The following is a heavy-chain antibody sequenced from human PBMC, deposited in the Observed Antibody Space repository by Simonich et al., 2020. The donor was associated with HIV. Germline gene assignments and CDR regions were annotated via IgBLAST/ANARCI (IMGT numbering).Heavy chain of an antibody. Sequence: QVQLQQWGAGLLKPSETLSLTCAVYGVSFSGYYWSWIRQPPGKGLEWIGEINHSGRTNYNPSLKSRVTISVDTSKNQFSLKLSSVTAADTAVYYCARRHPTTVTTPYFDYWGQGTLVTVSS. CDR1: GVSFSGYY. CDR3: ARRHPTTVTTPYFDY. J-gene: IGHJ4*02. D-gene: IGHD4-17*01. V-gene: IGHV4-34*01. CDR2: INHSGRT.